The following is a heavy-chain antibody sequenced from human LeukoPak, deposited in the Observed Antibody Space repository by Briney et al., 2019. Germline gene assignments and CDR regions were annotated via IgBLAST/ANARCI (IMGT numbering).Heavy chain of an antibody. Sequence: GGSLRLSCAASGFTFSSYSMTWVRQAPGKGLEWVSSISSSSSYIYYADSVKGRFTISRDNSKNTLYLQMNSLRAEDTAVYYCARGGYSYGPFTLRYWGQGSLVTVSS. V-gene: IGHV3-21*01. CDR2: ISSSSSYI. J-gene: IGHJ4*02. CDR3: ARGGYSYGPFTLRY. D-gene: IGHD5-18*01. CDR1: GFTFSSYS.